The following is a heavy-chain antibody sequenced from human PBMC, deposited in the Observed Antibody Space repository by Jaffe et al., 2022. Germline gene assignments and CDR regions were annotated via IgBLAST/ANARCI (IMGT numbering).Heavy chain of an antibody. J-gene: IGHJ4*02. D-gene: IGHD3-22*01. CDR2: IYWDDDK. Sequence: QITLKESGPTLVKPTQTLTLTCTFSGFSLSTSGVGVGWIRQPPGKALEWLALIYWDDDKRYSPSLKSRLTITKDTSKNQVVLTMTNMDPVDTATYYCAHIRGEGAFRYDSSGYPSPYYFDYWGQGTLVTVSS. V-gene: IGHV2-5*02. CDR1: GFSLSTSGVG. CDR3: AHIRGEGAFRYDSSGYPSPYYFDY.